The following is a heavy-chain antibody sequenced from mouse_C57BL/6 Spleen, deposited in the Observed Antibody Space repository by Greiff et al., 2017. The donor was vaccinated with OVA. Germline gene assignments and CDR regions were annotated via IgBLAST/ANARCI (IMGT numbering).Heavy chain of an antibody. V-gene: IGHV5-9*01. J-gene: IGHJ1*03. CDR2: ISGGGGNT. CDR1: GFTFSSYT. CDR3: ARHRYFDV. Sequence: EVMLVESGGGLVKPGGSLELSCAASGFTFSSYTMSWVRQTPEKRLEWVATISGGGGNTYYPDSVKGRFTISRDNAKNTLYLQMSSLRSEDTALYYCARHRYFDVWGTGTTVTVSS.